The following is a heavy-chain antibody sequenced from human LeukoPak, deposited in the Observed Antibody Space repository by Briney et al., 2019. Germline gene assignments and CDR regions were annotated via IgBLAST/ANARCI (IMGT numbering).Heavy chain of an antibody. CDR2: INPNSGGT. D-gene: IGHD2-15*01. V-gene: IGHV1-2*02. CDR3: ARGVVAATFYYCMDV. CDR1: GYTFTIYY. J-gene: IGHJ6*03. Sequence: ASVKVSCKPSGYTFTIYYIQWLRQAPGQGLEWVGWINPNSGGTNYAQKFQGRVTMTRDTSSSTAYMELSSLRSDDTAVYYCARGVVAATFYYCMDVWGKGTTVTVS.